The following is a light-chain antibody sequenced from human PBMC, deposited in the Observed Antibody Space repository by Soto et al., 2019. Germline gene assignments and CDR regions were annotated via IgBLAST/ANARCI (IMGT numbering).Light chain of an antibody. Sequence: LTQPASVSGSPGQSITISCPGTSRDVGGYNYVSWYQQHPGKAPKLMIYDVSNRPSGVSNRFSGSKSGNTASLTISGLQAEDEADYYCSSYTSSLYVFGPGTKVTVL. CDR3: SSYTSSLYV. CDR1: SRDVGGYNY. CDR2: DVS. J-gene: IGLJ1*01. V-gene: IGLV2-14*01.